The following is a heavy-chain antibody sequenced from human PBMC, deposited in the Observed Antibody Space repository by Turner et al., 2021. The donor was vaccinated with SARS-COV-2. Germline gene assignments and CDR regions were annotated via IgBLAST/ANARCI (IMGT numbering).Heavy chain of an antibody. Sequence: ELQLWESGGGLVRPGGSLSLSCEAPGLTFSSYSMNWVRQAPGKGLEWVSSISSSSSYIYYADSVKGRFTISRDNAKNSLYLQMNSLKAEDTAVYYCARARWDYYDSSGYYPNAFDIWGQGTMVTVSS. V-gene: IGHV3-21*01. D-gene: IGHD3-22*01. J-gene: IGHJ3*02. CDR3: ARARWDYYDSSGYYPNAFDI. CDR1: GLTFSSYS. CDR2: ISSSSSYI.